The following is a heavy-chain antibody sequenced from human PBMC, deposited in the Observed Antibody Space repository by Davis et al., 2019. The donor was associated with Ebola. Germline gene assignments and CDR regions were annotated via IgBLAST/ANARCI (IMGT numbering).Heavy chain of an antibody. J-gene: IGHJ3*02. D-gene: IGHD1-26*01. V-gene: IGHV3-74*01. CDR3: ARQLEWELLHIDAFDI. CDR2: INSDGSST. Sequence: PGGSLRLSCAASGFTFSSYWMHWVRQAPGKGLVWVSRINSDGSSTSYADSVKGRFTISRDNAKNTLYLQMNSLRDEDTAVYYCARQLEWELLHIDAFDIWGQGTMVTVSS. CDR1: GFTFSSYW.